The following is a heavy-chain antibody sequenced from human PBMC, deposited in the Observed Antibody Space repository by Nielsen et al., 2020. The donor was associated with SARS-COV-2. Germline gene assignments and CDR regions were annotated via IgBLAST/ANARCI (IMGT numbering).Heavy chain of an antibody. Sequence: GESLKISCVDSTFTLSRENMNWVRQAPGKGLEWLSYINPRGSPIFYADSVRGRFTISRDNAKNSLYLEMTSLRAEDTGLYYCARGDGSSWFANWGQGTPVTVSS. J-gene: IGHJ5*02. V-gene: IGHV3-48*04. CDR3: ARGDGSSWFAN. D-gene: IGHD6-13*01. CDR2: INPRGSPI. CDR1: TFTLSREN.